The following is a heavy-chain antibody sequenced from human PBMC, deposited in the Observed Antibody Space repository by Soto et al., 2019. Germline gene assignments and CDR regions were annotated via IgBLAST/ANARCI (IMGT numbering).Heavy chain of an antibody. Sequence: PSETLSLTCTVSGDSFSSYYWTWIRQPPGKRLEWVAYIFHTGNTNYNPSLKSRVTISVDTSKNQFSLKLRSVTPADTAVYYCAALPGALDYWGPGTLVTVSS. CDR2: IFHTGNT. CDR1: GDSFSSYY. D-gene: IGHD3-10*01. V-gene: IGHV4-59*01. CDR3: AALPGALDY. J-gene: IGHJ4*02.